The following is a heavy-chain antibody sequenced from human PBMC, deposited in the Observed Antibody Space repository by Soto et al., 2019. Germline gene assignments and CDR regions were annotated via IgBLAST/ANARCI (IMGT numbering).Heavy chain of an antibody. J-gene: IGHJ3*01. CDR1: GFSFSSYW. CDR2: INTDGSST. CDR3: ARSPGGYYTG. Sequence: EVKLVESGGGLVQPGGSLRLSCADSGFSFSSYWMHWLRQGPEKGLVWVSRINTDGSSTNYADSVKGRFTISRDNAKSTLYLQMNSLRAEDTAVYYCARSPGGYYTGWGQGTVVTVSS. D-gene: IGHD2-8*02. V-gene: IGHV3-74*01.